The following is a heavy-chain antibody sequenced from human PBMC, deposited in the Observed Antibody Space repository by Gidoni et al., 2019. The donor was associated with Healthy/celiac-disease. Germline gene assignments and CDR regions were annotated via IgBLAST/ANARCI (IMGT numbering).Heavy chain of an antibody. CDR3: EKDEGGSEQDSSY. D-gene: IGHD3-10*01. CDR1: VFTFSSYA. CDR2: ISGSGGST. J-gene: IGHJ4*02. V-gene: IGHV3-23*01. Sequence: EVQLLESVVGLVQPGGSLRLSCAASVFTFSSYAMSWVRQAPGKGLEWVSAISGSGGSTYYAESVKGRLNSSRDNAKNTLYLQMNSLRAEDTAVYYCEKDEGGSEQDSSYWGQGALVTVSS.